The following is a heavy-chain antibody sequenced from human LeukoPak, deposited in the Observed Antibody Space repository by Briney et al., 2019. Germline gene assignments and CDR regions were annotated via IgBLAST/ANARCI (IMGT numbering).Heavy chain of an antibody. CDR1: GGTFSKYS. J-gene: IGHJ4*02. CDR2: ITPLFGTA. CDR3: ATTRVCGGVLLRPSCLYFED. Sequence: GASVKVSCKASGGTFSKYSISWVRQRPGQGLEWMGGITPLFGTANYAQKFQGRVTITADESASTAYMELSSLRSEDTAVYYCATTRVCGGVLLRPSCLYFEDWGQGALVTVSS. D-gene: IGHD3-10*01. V-gene: IGHV1-69*13.